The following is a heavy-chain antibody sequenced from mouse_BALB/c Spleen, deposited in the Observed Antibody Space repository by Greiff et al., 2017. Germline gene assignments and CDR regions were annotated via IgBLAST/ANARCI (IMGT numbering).Heavy chain of an antibody. CDR1: GYSITSDYA. V-gene: IGHV3-2*02. CDR2: ISYSGST. Sequence: DVQLQESGPGLVKPSQSLSLTCTVTGYSITSDYAWNWIRQFPGNKLEWMGYISYSGSTSYNPSLKSRISITRDTSKNQFFLQLNSVTTEDTATYYCARGYYFDYWGQGTTLTVSS. J-gene: IGHJ2*01. CDR3: ARGYYFDY.